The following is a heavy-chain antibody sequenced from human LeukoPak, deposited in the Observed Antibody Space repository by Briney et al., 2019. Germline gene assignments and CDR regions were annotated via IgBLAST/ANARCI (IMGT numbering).Heavy chain of an antibody. D-gene: IGHD5-18*01. V-gene: IGHV3-23*01. CDR2: VRGNGITT. CDR1: GFTFSGYA. CDR3: AKDAGGYNYGYNFCY. J-gene: IGHJ4*02. Sequence: GGSLRLSWAAAGFTFSGYAMSWVRQAPGKGLEWVLCVRGNGITTYYADSVMGRFIISRDNSKNALFLQMNSLRAEDTAVYYYAKDAGGYNYGYNFCYWGQGTLVTFSS.